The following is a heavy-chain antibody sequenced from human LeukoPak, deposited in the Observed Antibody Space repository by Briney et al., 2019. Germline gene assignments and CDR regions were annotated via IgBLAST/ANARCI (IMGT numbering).Heavy chain of an antibody. CDR2: ISYDGSNK. Sequence: GGSLRLSCAASGFTFRSYAMHWLPQAPGKGLEWVAVISYDGSNKYYADSVKGRFTISRDNSKNTLYLQMNSLRAEDTAVYYCARDLWDYYDSSGLHAFDIWGQGTMVTVSS. CDR3: ARDLWDYYDSSGLHAFDI. D-gene: IGHD3-22*01. CDR1: GFTFRSYA. J-gene: IGHJ3*02. V-gene: IGHV3-30*04.